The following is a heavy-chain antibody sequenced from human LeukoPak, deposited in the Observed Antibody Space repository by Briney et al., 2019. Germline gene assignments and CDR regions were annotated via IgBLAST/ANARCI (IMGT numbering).Heavy chain of an antibody. Sequence: ASVKVSCKASGGTFSSYAISWVRQAPGQGLEWMGGIIPILGIANYAQKFQGRVTITADKSTSTAYMELSSLRSEDTAVYYCARDWGGYYDFWSGDAGYWGQGTLVTVSS. D-gene: IGHD3-3*01. CDR3: ARDWGGYYDFWSGDAGY. CDR2: IIPILGIA. J-gene: IGHJ4*02. CDR1: GGTFSSYA. V-gene: IGHV1-69*04.